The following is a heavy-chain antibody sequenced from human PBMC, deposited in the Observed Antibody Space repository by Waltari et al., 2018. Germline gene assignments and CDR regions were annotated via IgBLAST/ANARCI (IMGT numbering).Heavy chain of an antibody. CDR2: VRPDGSLR. D-gene: IGHD3-3*01. CDR3: AIGLFGVVMQLGP. V-gene: IGHV3-7*02. CDR1: GLIFGVYL. Sequence: EVQVANAGGGWVQPGGSRRLSCAASGLIFGVYLLSGVREAPGGGGGWWSRVRPDGSLRQGVGSVEGGLVGSRGRGKGSLWRRMSGLGSEDPSVYYCAIGLFGVVMQLGPWGQGTLVTVSS. J-gene: IGHJ5*02.